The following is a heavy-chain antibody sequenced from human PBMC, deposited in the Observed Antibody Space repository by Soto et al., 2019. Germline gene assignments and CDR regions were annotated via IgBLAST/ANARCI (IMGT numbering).Heavy chain of an antibody. Sequence: GASVKVSCKASGGTFSSYTISWVRQAPGQGLEWMGRIVPILGIANYAQKFQGRVTMTTDTSTSTAYMELRSLRSDDTAVYYCARMGDVPYYYYGMDVWGQGTTVTVSS. V-gene: IGHV1-69*02. J-gene: IGHJ6*02. D-gene: IGHD3-16*01. CDR1: GGTFSSYT. CDR2: IVPILGIA. CDR3: ARMGDVPYYYYGMDV.